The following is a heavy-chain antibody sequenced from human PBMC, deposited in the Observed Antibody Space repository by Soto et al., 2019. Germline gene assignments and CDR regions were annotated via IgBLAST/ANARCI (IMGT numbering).Heavy chain of an antibody. CDR2: IYYSGST. J-gene: IGHJ4*02. V-gene: IGHV4-39*01. D-gene: IGHD4-17*01. Sequence: SETLSLTCTVSGGSISSSSYYWGWIRQPPGKGLEWIGSIYYSGSTYYNPSLKSRVTISVDTSKNQFSLKLSSVTAADTAVYYCARQPKPYYGDYLFDYWGQGTLVTVSS. CDR1: GGSISSSSYY. CDR3: ARQPKPYYGDYLFDY.